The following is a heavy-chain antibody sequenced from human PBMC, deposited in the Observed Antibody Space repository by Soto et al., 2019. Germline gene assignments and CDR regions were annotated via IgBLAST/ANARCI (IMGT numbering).Heavy chain of an antibody. J-gene: IGHJ3*02. Sequence: GASVKVSCKASGYTFTGYYMHWVRQAPGQGLEWMGWFNPNSGGTNYAQKFQGRVTMTRDTSISTAYMELSRLRSDDTAVYYCARVTREYYDSSGYIDAFDIWGQGTMVTVSS. CDR2: FNPNSGGT. CDR1: GYTFTGYY. V-gene: IGHV1-2*02. CDR3: ARVTREYYDSSGYIDAFDI. D-gene: IGHD3-22*01.